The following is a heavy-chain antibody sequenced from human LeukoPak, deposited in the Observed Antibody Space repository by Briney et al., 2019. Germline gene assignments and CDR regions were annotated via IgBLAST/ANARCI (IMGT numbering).Heavy chain of an antibody. CDR1: GGSISSGSYY. J-gene: IGHJ4*02. CDR2: IYTSGST. CDR3: ARVRTNWGSGEYYFVY. Sequence: SQTLSLTCTLSGGSISSGSYYWSWIRQPAGKRLEWIGSIYTSGSTNYNPSLKSRVTISVDTSKNQFSLKLSSVTAADTAVYYCARVRTNWGSGEYYFVYWGQGTLVTVSS. V-gene: IGHV4-61*02. D-gene: IGHD7-27*01.